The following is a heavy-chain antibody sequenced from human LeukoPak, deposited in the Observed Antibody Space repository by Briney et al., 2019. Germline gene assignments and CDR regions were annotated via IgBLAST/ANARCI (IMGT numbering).Heavy chain of an antibody. V-gene: IGHV4-30-4*08. D-gene: IGHD6-13*01. Sequence: PSQTLSLTXTVSGGSISSGDYYWSRIGQPPGKGLEWIGYIYYSGSTYYNPSLKSRVTISVDTSKNQFSLKLSSVTAADTAVYYCARDSSSWYGFYWGQGTLVTVSP. CDR2: IYYSGST. J-gene: IGHJ4*02. CDR1: GGSISSGDYY. CDR3: ARDSSSWYGFY.